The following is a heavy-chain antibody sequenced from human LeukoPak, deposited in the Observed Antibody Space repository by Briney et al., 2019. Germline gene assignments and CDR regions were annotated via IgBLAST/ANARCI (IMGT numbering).Heavy chain of an antibody. CDR1: GFTFSSYA. CDR2: ISGSGGST. J-gene: IGHJ6*02. CDR3: ARRHDYYYGMDV. V-gene: IGHV3-23*01. D-gene: IGHD1-1*01. Sequence: PGGSLRLSCAASGFTFSSYAMSWVRQAPGKGLEWVSAISGSGGSTYYADSVKGRFTISRDNSKDTLYLQMNSLRAEDTAVYYCARRHDYYYGMDVWGQGTTVTVSS.